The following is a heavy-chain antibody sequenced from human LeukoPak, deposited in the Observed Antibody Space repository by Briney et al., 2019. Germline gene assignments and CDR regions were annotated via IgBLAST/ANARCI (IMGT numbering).Heavy chain of an antibody. CDR1: EFTSIAYG. V-gene: IGHV3-30*02. CDR3: AAINIAQLPIRVY. J-gene: IGHJ4*02. D-gene: IGHD5-24*01. Sequence: GGSLRLSPEPPEFTSIAYGRHGAARAPARGLGWGSFIRYDGSDKYYADSVKGRFTISRDNSKNTLYLQMNSLRVEDTAVYYCAAINIAQLPIRVYWGQGTLVTVSS. CDR2: IRYDGSDK.